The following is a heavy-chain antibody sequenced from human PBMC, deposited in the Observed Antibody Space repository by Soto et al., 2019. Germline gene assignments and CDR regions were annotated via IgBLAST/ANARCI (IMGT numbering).Heavy chain of an antibody. D-gene: IGHD3-10*01. V-gene: IGHV1-69*01. Sequence: QVQLVQSGAEVKKPGSSVKVSCKASGGTFSSYAISWVRQAPGQGLEWMGGIIPIFGTANYAQKFQGRVTITADESTSTAYMELSSLGSEDTAVYYCARSVNQVLWFGEFLGSGADYWGQGTLVTVSS. CDR3: ARSVNQVLWFGEFLGSGADY. J-gene: IGHJ4*02. CDR1: GGTFSSYA. CDR2: IIPIFGTA.